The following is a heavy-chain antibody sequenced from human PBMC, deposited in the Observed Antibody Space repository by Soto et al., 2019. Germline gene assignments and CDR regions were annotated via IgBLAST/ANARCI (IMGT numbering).Heavy chain of an antibody. Sequence: EVQLLESGGGLVQPGGSLRLSCAASGFTFSSYAMSWVRQATGKGLEWVSAISGSGGSTYYADSVKGRFTISRDNSKNTLYLQMNSLRTDDTAVYYCAKDGTNRLVGEYFDYWGQGTLVTVSS. J-gene: IGHJ4*02. CDR1: GFTFSSYA. D-gene: IGHD1-26*01. V-gene: IGHV3-23*01. CDR2: ISGSGGST. CDR3: AKDGTNRLVGEYFDY.